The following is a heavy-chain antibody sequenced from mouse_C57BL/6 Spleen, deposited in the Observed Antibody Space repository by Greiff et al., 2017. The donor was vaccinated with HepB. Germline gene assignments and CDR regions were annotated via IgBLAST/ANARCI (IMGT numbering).Heavy chain of an antibody. J-gene: IGHJ1*03. CDR2: ISNGGGST. D-gene: IGHD1-1*01. V-gene: IGHV5-12*01. CDR3: ARLPIYYYGSSYGWYFDV. CDR1: GFTFSDYY. Sequence: EVQLVESGGGLVQPGGSLKLSCAASGFTFSDYYMYWVRQTPEKRLEWVAYISNGGGSTYYPDTVKGRFTISRDNAKNTLYLQMSRLKSEDTAMYYCARLPIYYYGSSYGWYFDVWGTGTTVTVSS.